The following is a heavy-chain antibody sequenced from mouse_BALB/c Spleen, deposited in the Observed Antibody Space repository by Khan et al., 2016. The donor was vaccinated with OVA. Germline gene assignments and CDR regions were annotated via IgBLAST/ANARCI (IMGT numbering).Heavy chain of an antibody. D-gene: IGHD1-1*01. CDR1: GYSITSGYY. J-gene: IGHJ2*01. CDR2: ITYDGNN. CDR3: ARVYYVYY. V-gene: IGHV3-6*02. Sequence: VQLKESGPGLVKPSQSLSLTCSVTGYSITSGYYWNWLRQFPGNKLEWMGYITYDGNNNYNPSLKNRISITRDTSKNQFFLKLNSVTTEDTATYYCARVYYVYYWGQGTTLTVSS.